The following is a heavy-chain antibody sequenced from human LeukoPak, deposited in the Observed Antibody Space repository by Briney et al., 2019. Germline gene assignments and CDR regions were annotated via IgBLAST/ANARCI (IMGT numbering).Heavy chain of an antibody. Sequence: GGSLRLSFAVSGFTFSTYWMSWVRQAPGKGLEWVANIKQDGSQKYYVHSVKGRFTISRDNAKNSLYLQMNSLRAEDTAVYYCAREKSGSNAAFDYWGQGTLVTVSS. V-gene: IGHV3-7*01. CDR3: AREKSGSNAAFDY. CDR1: GFTFSTYW. CDR2: IKQDGSQK. J-gene: IGHJ4*02. D-gene: IGHD1-26*01.